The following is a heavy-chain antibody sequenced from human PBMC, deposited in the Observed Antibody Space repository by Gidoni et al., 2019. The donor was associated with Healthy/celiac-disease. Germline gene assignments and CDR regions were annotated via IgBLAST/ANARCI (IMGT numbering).Heavy chain of an antibody. CDR2: ISWNSGSI. D-gene: IGHD3-22*01. V-gene: IGHV3-9*01. Sequence: EVQLVESGGGLVQPGRSLRLSCAASGFTFDDYAMHWVRQAPGKGLEWVSGISWNSGSIGYADSVKGRFTISRDNAKNSLYLQMNRLRAEDTALYYCAKDIGSSGYYGLRDWGQGTLVTVSS. J-gene: IGHJ4*02. CDR1: GFTFDDYA. CDR3: AKDIGSSGYYGLRD.